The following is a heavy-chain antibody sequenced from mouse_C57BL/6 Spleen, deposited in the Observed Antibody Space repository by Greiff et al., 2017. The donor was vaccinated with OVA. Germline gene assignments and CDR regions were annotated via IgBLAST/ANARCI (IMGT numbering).Heavy chain of an antibody. CDR2: IYPGDGDT. Sequence: VQLQQSGPELVKPGASVKISCKASGYAFSSSWMNWVKQRPGKGLEWIGRIYPGDGDTNYNGKFKGKATLTADKSSSTAYMQLSSLTSEDSAVYFCARITTNYAMDYWGQGTSVTVSS. CDR1: GYAFSSSW. D-gene: IGHD1-1*01. J-gene: IGHJ4*01. CDR3: ARITTNYAMDY. V-gene: IGHV1-82*01.